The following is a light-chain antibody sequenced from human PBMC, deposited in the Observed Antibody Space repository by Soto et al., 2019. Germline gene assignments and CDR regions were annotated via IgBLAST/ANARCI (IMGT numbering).Light chain of an antibody. Sequence: DIQMTQSPSTLSASVGDRVTITCRASQSISRSLAWYQQKPGKAPSLLIYDASSWAGGVPSRFTGSGSGTEFTLTINSLQPDDFATYYCQQYSVYWTFGQGTKVEIK. CDR2: DAS. V-gene: IGKV1-5*01. CDR1: QSISRS. CDR3: QQYSVYWT. J-gene: IGKJ1*01.